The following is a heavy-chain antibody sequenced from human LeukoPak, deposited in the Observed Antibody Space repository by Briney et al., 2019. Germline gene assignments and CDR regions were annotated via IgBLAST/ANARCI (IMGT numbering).Heavy chain of an antibody. CDR2: IYYSGST. Sequence: SETLSLTCTVSGGSVSNTDYYWSWIRQPPGKGLEWIGYIYYSGSTNYNPSLKSRVSTSLDTSKNQFSLKLNSVTAADTAVYFCARGWQLSDYFDYWGQGTLVTVSS. D-gene: IGHD4-23*01. J-gene: IGHJ4*02. V-gene: IGHV4-61*08. CDR3: ARGWQLSDYFDY. CDR1: GGSVSNTDYY.